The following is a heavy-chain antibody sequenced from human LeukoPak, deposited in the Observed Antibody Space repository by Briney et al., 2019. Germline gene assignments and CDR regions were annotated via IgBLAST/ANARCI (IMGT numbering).Heavy chain of an antibody. Sequence: SQTLSLTCTVSGGSISSGGYYWSWIRQHPGKGLEWIGYIYYSGSTYYNPSLKSRVTISVDTSKNQFSLKLSSVTAADTTVYYCARDKYGSGSDYYYYYYGMDVWGQGTTVTVSS. D-gene: IGHD3-10*01. J-gene: IGHJ6*02. CDR3: ARDKYGSGSDYYYYYYGMDV. V-gene: IGHV4-31*03. CDR2: IYYSGST. CDR1: GGSISSGGYY.